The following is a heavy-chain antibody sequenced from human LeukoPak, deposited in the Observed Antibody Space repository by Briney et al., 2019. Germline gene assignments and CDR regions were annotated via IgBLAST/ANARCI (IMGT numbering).Heavy chain of an antibody. D-gene: IGHD2-2*01. V-gene: IGHV4-39*01. Sequence: PSETLSLTCTVSGGSISSSSYYWGWIRQPPGKGLEWIGSIYYSGSTYYNPSLKSRVTISVDTSKNQFSLKLSSVTAADTAVYYCVTRGFESSSTSCLDYWGQGTLVTVSS. CDR1: GGSISSSSYY. CDR2: IYYSGST. J-gene: IGHJ4*02. CDR3: VTRGFESSSTSCLDY.